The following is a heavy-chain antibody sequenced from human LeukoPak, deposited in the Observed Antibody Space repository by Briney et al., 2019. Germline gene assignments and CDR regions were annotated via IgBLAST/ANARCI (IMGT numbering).Heavy chain of an antibody. CDR2: ISGSGGST. V-gene: IGHV3-23*01. CDR3: AKGADYFGSVSYYNDFDY. D-gene: IGHD3-10*01. CDR1: GFTFNSYA. J-gene: IGHJ4*02. Sequence: GGSLRLSCAASGFTFNSYAMSWVRQAPGKGLEWVSGISGSGGSTYYADSVKGRFTISRDNSKNTLFLQMNSLRAEDTAVYYCAKGADYFGSVSYYNDFDYWGQGTLVTVSS.